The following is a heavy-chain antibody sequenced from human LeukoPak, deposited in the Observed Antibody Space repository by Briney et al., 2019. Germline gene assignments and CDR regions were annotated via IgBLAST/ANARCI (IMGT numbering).Heavy chain of an antibody. CDR2: ISAYNGNT. CDR3: ARVAITIFGVVIPIDY. V-gene: IGHV1-18*01. Sequence: ASVKVSCKASGYTFTSYGISWVRQAPGQGLEWMGWISAYNGNTNYAQKLQGRVTMTTDTSTSTAYMEPRSLRSDDTAVYYCARVAITIFGVVIPIDYWGQGTLVTVSS. D-gene: IGHD3-3*01. CDR1: GYTFTSYG. J-gene: IGHJ4*02.